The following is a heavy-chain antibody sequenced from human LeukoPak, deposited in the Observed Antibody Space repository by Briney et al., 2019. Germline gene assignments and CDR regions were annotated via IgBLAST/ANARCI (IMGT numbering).Heavy chain of an antibody. CDR3: AGPGGDSVWGIDY. CDR1: GFTFSDHW. J-gene: IGHJ4*01. Sequence: GGSLRLSCAASGFTFSDHWMHWVRQAPGKGLVWVSRINSDATTTNYADSVKGRFSVSRDNAKSTLYLQMNSLTAEDTAVYYCAGPGGDSVWGIDYWGHGTLVTVSS. V-gene: IGHV3-74*01. CDR2: INSDATTT. D-gene: IGHD3-16*01.